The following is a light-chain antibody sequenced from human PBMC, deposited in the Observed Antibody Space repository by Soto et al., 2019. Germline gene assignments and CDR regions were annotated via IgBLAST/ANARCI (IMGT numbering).Light chain of an antibody. CDR1: QSIYNY. J-gene: IGKJ4*02. CDR3: KHTYCTPLT. CDR2: DAS. V-gene: IGKV1-39*01. Sequence: DIQMTQSPSSLSASVGDRVTITCRASQSIYNYLSWYQQKPGKAPKLLIYDASSLQSGDPPRISCSGSGTVFTLSINSLQPEDFATYYCKHTYCTPLTFGGATKVEIK.